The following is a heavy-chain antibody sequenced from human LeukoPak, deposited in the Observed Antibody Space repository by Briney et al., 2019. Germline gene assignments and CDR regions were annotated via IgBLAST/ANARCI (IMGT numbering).Heavy chain of an antibody. D-gene: IGHD2-2*01. CDR2: IIPIFGTA. V-gene: IGHV1-69*05. Sequence: SVKVSCKASGGTFSSYAISWVRQAPGQGLEWMGGIIPIFGTANYAQKFQGRGTITTDESTSTAYMELSSLRSEDTAVYYCASSSSVVPAAPVDYWGQGTLVTVSS. J-gene: IGHJ4*02. CDR1: GGTFSSYA. CDR3: ASSSSVVPAAPVDY.